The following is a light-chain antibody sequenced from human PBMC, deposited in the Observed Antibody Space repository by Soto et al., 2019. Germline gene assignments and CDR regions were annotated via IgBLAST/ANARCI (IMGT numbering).Light chain of an antibody. CDR2: DVT. CDR1: SSDVGGYYY. V-gene: IGLV2-11*01. J-gene: IGLJ1*01. CDR3: CSYAGTYSSYV. Sequence: QSALTQPRSVSGSPGQSVTISCTGTSSDVGGYYYISWYQQHPGKAPKLIIYDVTKRPSGVPDRFSASKSGITASLTISGLQAEDEADYYCCSYAGTYSSYVFGTGTELTVL.